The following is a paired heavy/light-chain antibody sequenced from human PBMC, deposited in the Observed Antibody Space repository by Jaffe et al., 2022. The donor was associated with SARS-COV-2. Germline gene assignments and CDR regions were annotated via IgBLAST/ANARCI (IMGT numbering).Heavy chain of an antibody. V-gene: IGHV3-21*01. J-gene: IGHJ4*02. D-gene: IGHD2-2*01. CDR3: ARGGSGSRSYDY. CDR1: GFTFSSYS. Sequence: EVQLVESGGGLVKPGGSLRLSCAASGFTFSSYSMNWVRQAPGKGLEWVSSISGTTAFIYYADSVKGRFTISRDNAKNSLYLQMNTLRAEDTAVYYCARGGSGSRSYDYWGQGTLVTVSS. CDR2: ISGTTAFI.
Light chain of an antibody. CDR2: AAS. CDR1: QGTSTY. V-gene: IGKV1-9*01. J-gene: IGKJ4*01. Sequence: DIQLTQSPSFLSASVGDSVTITCRASQGTSTYLAWYQQKSGKAPKLLIYAASTLQSGVPSRFSGSGSGTEFTLTISSLQPEDFATYYCQQFNSYPLTFGGGTKVEIK. CDR3: QQFNSYPLT.